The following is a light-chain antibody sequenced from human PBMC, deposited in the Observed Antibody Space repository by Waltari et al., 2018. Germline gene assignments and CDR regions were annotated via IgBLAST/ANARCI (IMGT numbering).Light chain of an antibody. V-gene: IGKV4-1*01. J-gene: IGKJ4*01. CDR3: QQYYSTPLT. CDR2: WAS. Sequence: DIVMTQSLDSLAVSLGERATINCKSSQSVLYSSNNKNYFAWYQQKQGQPPKLLIYWASTRESGVPDRFSGSGSGTDFTLTISSLQAEDVAVYYCQQYYSTPLTFGGGTKVEIK. CDR1: QSVLYSSNNKNY.